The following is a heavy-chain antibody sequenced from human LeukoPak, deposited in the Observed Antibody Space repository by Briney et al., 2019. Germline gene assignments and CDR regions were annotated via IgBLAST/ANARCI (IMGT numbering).Heavy chain of an antibody. CDR3: ARHPGMGEEAGYMDV. V-gene: IGHV4-59*08. CDR2: IYYSGST. Sequence: SETLSLTCTVSGGSISSYYWSWIRQPPGKGLEWIGYIYYSGSTNYNPSLKSRVTISVDTSKNQFSLKLSSVTAADTAVYYCARHPGMGEEAGYMDVWGKGTTVTVSS. D-gene: IGHD3-16*01. CDR1: GGSISSYY. J-gene: IGHJ6*03.